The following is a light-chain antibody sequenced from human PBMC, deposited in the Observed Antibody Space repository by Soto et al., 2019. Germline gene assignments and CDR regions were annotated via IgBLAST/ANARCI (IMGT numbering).Light chain of an antibody. J-gene: IGKJ1*01. CDR2: EAS. Sequence: DIQMTQSPSTLSSSGGDRFTITCRASQSISIYLAWYQQKPGKAPKLLIYEASSLESGVPSRFSGSGSGTEFTLTISSLQPDDFATYYCQQYNSYPWTFGQGTKVDIK. CDR3: QQYNSYPWT. V-gene: IGKV1-5*03. CDR1: QSISIY.